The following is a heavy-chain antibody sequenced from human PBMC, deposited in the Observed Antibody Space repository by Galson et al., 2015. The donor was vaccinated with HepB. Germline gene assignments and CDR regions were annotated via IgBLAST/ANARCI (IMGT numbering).Heavy chain of an antibody. CDR2: IKSIDEGGTT. V-gene: IGHV3-15*01. J-gene: IGHJ4*02. Sequence: SLRLSCAASGFSFRTPWMAWVRQAPGRGLEWVGRIKSIDEGGTTDYAAPVEGRFFISRDDSKNTLYLRMSSLKTEDTGVYYCATNDPKFDYWGQGTLVIVSS. D-gene: IGHD1-1*01. CDR3: ATNDPKFDY. CDR1: GFSFRTPW.